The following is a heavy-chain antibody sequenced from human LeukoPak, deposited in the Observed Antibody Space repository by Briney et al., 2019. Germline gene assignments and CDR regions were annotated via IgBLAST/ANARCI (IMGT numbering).Heavy chain of an antibody. CDR3: ASPRITANSFDS. V-gene: IGHV3-74*01. D-gene: IGHD3-10*01. J-gene: IGHJ4*02. Sequence: PGGSLRLSCAASGFTFSNYWMHWVRQAPGKGLLWVSRINSDGSSTSYADSVKGRFTISRDNAKNTLYLQMNSLRAEDTAVYYCASPRITANSFDSWAREPWSPSPQ. CDR1: GFTFSNYW. CDR2: INSDGSST.